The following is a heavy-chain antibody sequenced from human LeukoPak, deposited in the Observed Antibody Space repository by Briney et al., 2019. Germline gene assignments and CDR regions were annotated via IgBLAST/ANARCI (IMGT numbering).Heavy chain of an antibody. V-gene: IGHV3-49*04. CDR3: TRALGYSSSWSPSDY. D-gene: IGHD6-13*01. J-gene: IGHJ4*02. Sequence: GGSLRLSCAASGFTFSSYGMHWVRQVPGKGLEWVGFIRSKAYGGTTEYAASVKGRFTISRDDSKSIAYLQMNSLKTEDTAVYFCTRALGYSSSWSPSDYWGQGTLVTVSS. CDR2: IRSKAYGGTT. CDR1: GFTFSSYG.